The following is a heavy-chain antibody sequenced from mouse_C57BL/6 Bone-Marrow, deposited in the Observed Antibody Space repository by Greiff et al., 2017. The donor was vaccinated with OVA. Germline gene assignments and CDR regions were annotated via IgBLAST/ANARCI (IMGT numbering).Heavy chain of an antibody. D-gene: IGHD4-1*01. V-gene: IGHV5-6*01. Sequence: EVKLVESGGDLVKPGGSLKLSCAASGFTFSSYGMSWVRQTPDKRLEWVATISSGGSYTYYPDSVKGRFTISRDNAKNTLYLQMSSLKSEDTAMYYCARHENWDGGIDYWGQGTTLTVSS. CDR2: ISSGGSYT. CDR1: GFTFSSYG. J-gene: IGHJ2*01. CDR3: ARHENWDGGIDY.